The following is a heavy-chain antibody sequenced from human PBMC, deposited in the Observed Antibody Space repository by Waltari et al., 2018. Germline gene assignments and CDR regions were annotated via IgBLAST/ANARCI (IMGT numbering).Heavy chain of an antibody. CDR1: GYTFTAYY. CDR3: SRDCTGGSCYGLTYGMDV. D-gene: IGHD2-15*01. CDR2: IDLNSGDT. Sequence: QVQLVQSGAEVKMPGDSVKVSCTASGYTFTAYYIQWVRQAPGQGLKWVGRIDLNSGDTNFAEKFLGRVTMTRDTSITTAYLELRRLRSDDTAIYHCSRDCTGGSCYGLTYGMDVWGQGTLVSVSS. V-gene: IGHV1-2*02. J-gene: IGHJ6*02.